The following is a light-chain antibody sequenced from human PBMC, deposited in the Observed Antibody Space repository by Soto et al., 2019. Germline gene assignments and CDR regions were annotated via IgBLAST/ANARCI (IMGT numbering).Light chain of an antibody. Sequence: EIVMTQSPSTLSVSPGERSTLSCISSQSISINLAWYQQKPGQAPRLLIYGASTRATGIPARFSGSGSGTEFTLTISSLQSEDFAVYYCQQYNIWPPITFGQGTRLEIK. CDR1: QSISIN. V-gene: IGKV3D-15*01. J-gene: IGKJ5*01. CDR2: GAS. CDR3: QQYNIWPPIT.